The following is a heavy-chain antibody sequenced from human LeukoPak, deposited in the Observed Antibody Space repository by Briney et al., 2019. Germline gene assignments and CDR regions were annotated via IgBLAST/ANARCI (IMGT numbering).Heavy chain of an antibody. CDR2: IYYSGST. CDR3: ARSTPTVLYFDY. Sequence: SETLSLTCTVSGGSISSGDYYWSWIRQPPGKGLEWIGYIYYSGSTYYNPSLKSRVTISVDTSKNQFSLKLSSVTAADTAVYYCARSTPTVLYFDYWGQGTLVTVSS. D-gene: IGHD2-8*01. J-gene: IGHJ4*02. CDR1: GGSISSGDYY. V-gene: IGHV4-30-4*01.